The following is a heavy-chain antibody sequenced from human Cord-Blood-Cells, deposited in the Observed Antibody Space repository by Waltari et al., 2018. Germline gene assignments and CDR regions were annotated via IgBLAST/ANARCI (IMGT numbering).Heavy chain of an antibody. CDR2: INPNSGGT. J-gene: IGHJ4*02. V-gene: IGHV1-2*04. CDR3: ARGAGGTPLPFDY. D-gene: IGHD3-16*01. Sequence: QVQLVQSGAEVKKPGASVTVSCKASGYTFTGYYMHWVRQAPGQGLEWMGWINPNSGGTNLAQKFQGWVPMTRDTSISTAYMRLRRLRSDDTAVHYCARGAGGTPLPFDYWGQGTLVTVSS. CDR1: GYTFTGYY.